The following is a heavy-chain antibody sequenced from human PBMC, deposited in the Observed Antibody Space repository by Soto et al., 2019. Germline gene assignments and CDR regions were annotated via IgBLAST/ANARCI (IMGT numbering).Heavy chain of an antibody. CDR2: LTGSGGTT. CDR3: AKGGDEVVATHKDAFDV. CDR1: GFTFSSYA. D-gene: IGHD2-15*01. J-gene: IGHJ3*01. V-gene: IGHV3-23*01. Sequence: GGSLRLSCAASGFTFSSYAMSWVRQAPGKGLEWVSALTGSGGTTYYADSVKGRFTISRDNSKNTVYLQMNSLRAEDTAVYYCAKGGDEVVATHKDAFDVWGHGTMVTVSS.